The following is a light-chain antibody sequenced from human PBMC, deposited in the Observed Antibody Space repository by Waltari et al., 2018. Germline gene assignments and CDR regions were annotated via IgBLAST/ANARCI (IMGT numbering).Light chain of an antibody. Sequence: EIVLTQSPGTLSLSPGERATLSCRASQSVSRTLAWYQQKPGQAPRLLIYGASSRATGIPDMFSGSGSGTDFSLTISRLEPEDFAVYYCQHYVRLPATFGQGTKVEIK. CDR3: QHYVRLPAT. J-gene: IGKJ1*01. V-gene: IGKV3-20*01. CDR1: QSVSRT. CDR2: GAS.